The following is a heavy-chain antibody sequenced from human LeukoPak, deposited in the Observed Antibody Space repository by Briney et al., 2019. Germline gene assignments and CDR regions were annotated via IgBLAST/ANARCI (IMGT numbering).Heavy chain of an antibody. Sequence: PGRSLRLSCAASGFTFSSYAMHWVRQAPGKELEWVAVISYDGSNKYYADSVKGRFTISRDNSKNTLYLQMNSLRAEDTAVYYCARVPYYYDRSGYHGDAFDIWGQGTMVTVSS. V-gene: IGHV3-30-3*01. J-gene: IGHJ3*02. CDR1: GFTFSSYA. CDR3: ARVPYYYDRSGYHGDAFDI. CDR2: ISYDGSNK. D-gene: IGHD3-22*01.